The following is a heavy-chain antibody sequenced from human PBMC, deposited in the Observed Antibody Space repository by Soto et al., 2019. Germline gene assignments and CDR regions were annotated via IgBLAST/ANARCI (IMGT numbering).Heavy chain of an antibody. CDR1: GDSVSSNTAS. CDR2: TYFRSKWYN. J-gene: IGHJ5*02. CDR3: AKGDNLGPKTGYAFDP. D-gene: IGHD5-12*01. V-gene: IGHV6-1*01. Sequence: SQTRSLTCAISGDSVSSNTASWNWIRPSPSRGLEWLGRTYFRSKWYNDYAVSVKSRIIINPDTSNNQFSLQLNSVTPEDTAVYFCAKGDNLGPKTGYAFDPWGQGIMVTVSS.